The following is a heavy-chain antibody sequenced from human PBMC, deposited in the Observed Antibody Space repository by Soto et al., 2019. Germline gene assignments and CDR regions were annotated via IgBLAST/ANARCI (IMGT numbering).Heavy chain of an antibody. V-gene: IGHV4-39*01. J-gene: IGHJ4*02. Sequence: SETLSVTCSVSGGSMDSCNYYWVWIRQPPGKDLEWIGAICYTGNTFYNPSLESRVSMSIDTSRKQFSLRLSSVIAADTAIYYCARLDNTGAYQSFDYWGQGTLVTVSS. CDR3: ARLDNTGAYQSFDY. CDR1: GGSMDSCNYY. D-gene: IGHD7-27*01. CDR2: ICYTGNT.